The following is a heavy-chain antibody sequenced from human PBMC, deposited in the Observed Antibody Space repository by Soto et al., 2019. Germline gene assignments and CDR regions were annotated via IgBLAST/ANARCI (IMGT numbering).Heavy chain of an antibody. V-gene: IGHV3-30-3*01. CDR2: ISYDGSNK. CDR1: GFTFSSYA. D-gene: IGHD1-1*01. Sequence: SLRLSCAASGFTFSSYAMHWVRQAPGKGLEWVAVISYDGSNKYYADSVKGRFTISRDNSKNTLYLQMNSLRAEDTAVYYCAREGPLQLEQSWMAFDIWGQGTMVTVSS. J-gene: IGHJ3*02. CDR3: AREGPLQLEQSWMAFDI.